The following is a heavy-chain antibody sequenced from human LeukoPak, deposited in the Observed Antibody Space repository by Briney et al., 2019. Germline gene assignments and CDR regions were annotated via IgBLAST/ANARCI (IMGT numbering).Heavy chain of an antibody. J-gene: IGHJ6*02. Sequence: SETLSLTCIVSGGSISSGDYYWSWIRQPPGKGLEWIGSIYYSGSTYYNPSLKSRVTISVDTSKNQFSLKLSSVTAADTAVYYCAREESGITIFGVVKYGMDVWGQGTTVTVSS. CDR1: GGSISSGDYY. D-gene: IGHD3-3*01. CDR2: IYYSGST. V-gene: IGHV4-39*02. CDR3: AREESGITIFGVVKYGMDV.